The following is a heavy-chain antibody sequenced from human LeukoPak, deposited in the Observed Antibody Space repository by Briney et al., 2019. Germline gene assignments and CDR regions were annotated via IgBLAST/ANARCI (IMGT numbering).Heavy chain of an antibody. CDR2: ISYDGGNK. CDR1: GFTFSSYV. V-gene: IGHV3-30*03. D-gene: IGHD3-22*01. Sequence: GRSLRLSCAASGFTFSSYVVHWVRQAPGKGLEWVAIISYDGGNKYYADSVKGRFTISRDNSKNTLYLQMNSLRAEDTAVYYCAPDTYYYDSSGYFLDYWGQGTLVTVSS. CDR3: APDTYYYDSSGYFLDY. J-gene: IGHJ4*02.